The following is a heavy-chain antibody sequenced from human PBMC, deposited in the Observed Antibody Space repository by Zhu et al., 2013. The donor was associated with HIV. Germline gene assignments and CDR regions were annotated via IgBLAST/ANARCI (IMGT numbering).Heavy chain of an antibody. CDR1: GGSMSTTSYY. CDR2: IYDSGST. Sequence: QVQLQESGPGLVKPSETLSLICTVSGGSMSTTSYYWVWIRQPPGKGLEWIGNIYDSGSTSYNPSLKSRVSISLDRSKSQISLKLSSVTAADTAMYYCARESPYLVTTVPWSMYAYYMDVWGRGTTVTVSS. CDR3: ARESPYLVTTVPWSMYAYYMDV. V-gene: IGHV4-39*07. J-gene: IGHJ6*03. D-gene: IGHD4-17*01.